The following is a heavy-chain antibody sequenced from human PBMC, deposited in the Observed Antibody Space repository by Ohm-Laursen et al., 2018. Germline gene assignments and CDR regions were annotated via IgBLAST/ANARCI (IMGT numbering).Heavy chain of an antibody. CDR2: IKEDGSDK. J-gene: IGHJ4*02. Sequence: GSLRLSCSASGFSFSIFWMTWVRQAPGKGLEWVADIKEDGSDKYYVDSVKGRFTISRDNAKNSLDLQMNSLRAEDTAVYYCARLRRDGGTSYYFDYWGQGNLVTVSS. CDR3: ARLRRDGGTSYYFDY. CDR1: GFSFSIFW. V-gene: IGHV3-7*01. D-gene: IGHD4-23*01.